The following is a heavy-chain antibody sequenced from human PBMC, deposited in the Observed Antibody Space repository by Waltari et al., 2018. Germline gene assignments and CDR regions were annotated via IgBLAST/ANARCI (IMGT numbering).Heavy chain of an antibody. V-gene: IGHV1-69*05. J-gene: IGHJ6*03. CDR3: AFSGRGGDYYYYYYMDV. D-gene: IGHD3-10*01. CDR2: IIPIFGTA. CDR1: GGTFRSYA. Sequence: QVQLVQSGAEVKKPGSSVKVSCKASGGTFRSYAISWVRQAPGQGLEWMGGIIPIFGTANYAQKFQGRVTITTDESTSTAYMELSSLRSEDTAVYYCAFSGRGGDYYYYYYMDVWGKGTTVTVSS.